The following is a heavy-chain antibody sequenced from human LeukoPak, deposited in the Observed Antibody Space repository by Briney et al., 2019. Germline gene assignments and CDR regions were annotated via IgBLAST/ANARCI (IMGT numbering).Heavy chain of an antibody. Sequence: SETLSLTCTVSGGSISSYYWSWIRQPAGKGLEWIGRIYSTGSTNYNPSLKSRVTMSVDTSKNQFSLKLRSVTAADTAVYYCASTHYYYDSSGYPFDYWGQGTLVTVSS. CDR3: ASTHYYYDSSGYPFDY. D-gene: IGHD3-22*01. CDR2: IYSTGST. V-gene: IGHV4-4*07. J-gene: IGHJ4*02. CDR1: GGSISSYY.